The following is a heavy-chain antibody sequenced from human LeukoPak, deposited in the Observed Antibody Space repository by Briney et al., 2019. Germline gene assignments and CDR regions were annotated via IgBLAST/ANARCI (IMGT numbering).Heavy chain of an antibody. V-gene: IGHV3-30*18. CDR3: AKAEDTAMVDY. Sequence: GGSLRLSCAASGFTFSTYGMHWVRQAPGKGLEWVAVISYDGSNKYYADSVKGRFTISRDTSKNTLYLQMNSLRAEDTAVYYCAKAEDTAMVDYWGQGTLVTVSS. CDR2: ISYDGSNK. J-gene: IGHJ4*02. CDR1: GFTFSTYG. D-gene: IGHD5-18*01.